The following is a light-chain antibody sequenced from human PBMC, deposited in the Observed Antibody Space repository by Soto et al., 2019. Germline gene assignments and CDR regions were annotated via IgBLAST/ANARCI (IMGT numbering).Light chain of an antibody. CDR1: SSNIESNF. V-gene: IGLV1-47*01. Sequence: QSVLTQPPSASGTPGQRVTISCSGSSSNIESNFVYWYQQFPGTAPRLLIYRNNQRPSGVPDRFSGSKSGTSASLAISALRPEDEADYYCKVWDDSLRGRLFGGGTKVTVL. J-gene: IGLJ2*01. CDR3: KVWDDSLRGRL. CDR2: RNN.